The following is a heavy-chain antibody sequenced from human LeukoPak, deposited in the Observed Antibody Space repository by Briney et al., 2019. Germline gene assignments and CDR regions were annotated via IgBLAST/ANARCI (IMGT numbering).Heavy chain of an antibody. Sequence: SETLSLTCTVSGDSISYYYWSWLRQPPGKGLEWIGYTYYSGSTDYNPSLKSRVTISVDTSQNQFSLRLSSMTAADTAVYYCARHARDTSDYYDFWGQGTLVTVSS. CDR3: ARHARDTSDYYDF. D-gene: IGHD3-22*01. CDR1: GDSISYYY. V-gene: IGHV4-59*08. J-gene: IGHJ4*02. CDR2: TYYSGST.